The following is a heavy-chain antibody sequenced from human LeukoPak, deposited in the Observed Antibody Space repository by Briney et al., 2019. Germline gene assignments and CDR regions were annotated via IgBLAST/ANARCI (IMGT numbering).Heavy chain of an antibody. CDR3: AKIFDERFGELLGDAFGI. CDR2: ISYDGSNK. CDR1: GFTFSSYG. V-gene: IGHV3-30*18. J-gene: IGHJ3*02. Sequence: QTGGSLRLSCAASGFTFSSYGMHWVRQAPGKGLEWVAVISYDGSNKYYTDSVKGRFTISRDNSKNTLYLQMNSLRAEDTAVYYCAKIFDERFGELLGDAFGIWGQGTMVTVSS. D-gene: IGHD3-10*01.